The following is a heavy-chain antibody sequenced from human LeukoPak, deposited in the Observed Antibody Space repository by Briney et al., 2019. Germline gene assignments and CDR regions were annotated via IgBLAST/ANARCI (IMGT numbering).Heavy chain of an antibody. D-gene: IGHD6-13*01. CDR1: GGTFSSYA. J-gene: IGHJ5*02. CDR2: IIPIFGTA. Sequence: GASVKVSCKASGGTFSSYAISWVRQAPGQGLEWMGGIIPIFGTANYAQKFQGRVTITTDESTSTAYMELSSLRSEDTAVYYCARGPDIAAAGTARCNWFDPWGQGTLVTVSS. V-gene: IGHV1-69*05. CDR3: ARGPDIAAAGTARCNWFDP.